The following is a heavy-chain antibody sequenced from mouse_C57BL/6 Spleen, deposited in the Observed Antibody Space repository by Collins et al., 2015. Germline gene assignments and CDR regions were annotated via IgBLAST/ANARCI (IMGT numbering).Heavy chain of an antibody. J-gene: IGHJ1*01. D-gene: IGHD2-2*01. Sequence: QIQLVQSGPELKKPGETVKISCKASGYTFTNYGMNWVKQAPGKGLKWMGWINTYTGEPTYADDFKGRFAFSLETSASTAYLQINNLKNEDTATYFCALMVSWYFDVWGAGTTVTVSS. V-gene: IGHV9-3-1*01. CDR1: GYTFTNYG. CDR3: ALMVSWYFDV. CDR2: INTYTGEP.